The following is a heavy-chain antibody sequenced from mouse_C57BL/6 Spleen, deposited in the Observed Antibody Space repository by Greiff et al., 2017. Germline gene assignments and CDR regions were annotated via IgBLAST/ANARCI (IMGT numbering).Heavy chain of an antibody. V-gene: IGHV1-26*01. CDR2: INPNNGGT. D-gene: IGHD3-2*02. CDR3: ARGAAQVFYAMDY. CDR1: GYTFTDYY. Sequence: EVQLQQSGPELVKPGASVKISCKASGYTFTDYYMNWVKQSHGKSLEWIGDINPNNGGTSYNQKFKGKATLTVDKSSSTAYMELRSLTSEDSAVYYCARGAAQVFYAMDYWGQGTSVTVSS. J-gene: IGHJ4*01.